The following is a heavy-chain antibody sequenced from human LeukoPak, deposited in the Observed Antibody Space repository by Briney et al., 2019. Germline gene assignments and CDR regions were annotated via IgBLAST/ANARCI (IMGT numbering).Heavy chain of an antibody. CDR3: ATSLPVTPFYYSGLDV. D-gene: IGHD4-17*01. Sequence: LSLTCAVYGGSFSGYYWNWIRQAPGKGLEWVSFISGSGNTIYYADSVKGRVTISRDNAKNSLYLQMNSLTAEDTAVYYCATSLPVTPFYYSGLDVWGQGTTVTVSS. CDR2: ISGSGNTI. J-gene: IGHJ6*02. CDR1: GGSFSGYY. V-gene: IGHV3-11*01.